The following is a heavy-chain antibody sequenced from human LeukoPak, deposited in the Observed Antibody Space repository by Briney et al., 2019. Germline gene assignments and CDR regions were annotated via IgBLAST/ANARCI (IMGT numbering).Heavy chain of an antibody. CDR1: GASMSSSSLY. D-gene: IGHD2-2*01. CDR2: IYYSGTT. J-gene: IGHJ5*02. V-gene: IGHV4-39*07. CDR3: ARGDAGYCSSTSCYAFRWFDP. Sequence: PSETLSLTCTVSGASMSSSSLYWGWIRQPPGKGLEWIGSIYYSGTTNYNPSLRSRVTISVDTSKNQFSLKLSSVTAADTAVYYCARGDAGYCSSTSCYAFRWFDPWGQGTLVTVSS.